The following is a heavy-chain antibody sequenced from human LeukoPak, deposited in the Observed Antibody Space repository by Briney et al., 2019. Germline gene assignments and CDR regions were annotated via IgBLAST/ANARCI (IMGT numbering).Heavy chain of an antibody. D-gene: IGHD3/OR15-3a*01. Sequence: PSETLSLTCTVSGGSISSYYWSWIRQPPGKGLEWIGYIYYSGSTNYNPSLKSRVTISVDTSKNQFSLKLSSVTAADTAVYDCARRLLDPSGYFDYWGQGTLVTVSS. CDR1: GGSISSYY. CDR2: IYYSGST. J-gene: IGHJ4*02. CDR3: ARRLLDPSGYFDY. V-gene: IGHV4-59*08.